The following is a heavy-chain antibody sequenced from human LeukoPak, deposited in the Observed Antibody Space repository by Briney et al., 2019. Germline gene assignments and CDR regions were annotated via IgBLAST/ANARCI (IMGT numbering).Heavy chain of an antibody. CDR3: TRSPISQPRWGYYFED. J-gene: IGHJ4*02. Sequence: GGSLRLSCAASGFTFGSYEMNWVRQAPGKGLEWVANINQDESEKYYVDSVRGRFTISRDNAKNSLYLQMNTLRAEDTAVYYCTRSPISQPRWGYYFEDWGQGTLVTVSS. CDR2: INQDESEK. V-gene: IGHV3-7*01. D-gene: IGHD2-21*01. CDR1: GFTFGSYE.